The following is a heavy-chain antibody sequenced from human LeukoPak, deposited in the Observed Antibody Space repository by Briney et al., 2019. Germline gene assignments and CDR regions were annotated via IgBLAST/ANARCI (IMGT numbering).Heavy chain of an antibody. Sequence: SGTLSLTCAVSGGSISSSNWWSWVRQPPGKGLEWIGEIYHSGSTNYNPSLKSRVTISVDKSKNQFSLKLSSVTAADTAVYYCARFTPRSRSGYYSNDAFDIWGQGTMVTVSS. J-gene: IGHJ3*02. CDR1: GGSISSSNW. CDR3: ARFTPRSRSGYYSNDAFDI. V-gene: IGHV4-4*02. CDR2: IYHSGST. D-gene: IGHD3-3*01.